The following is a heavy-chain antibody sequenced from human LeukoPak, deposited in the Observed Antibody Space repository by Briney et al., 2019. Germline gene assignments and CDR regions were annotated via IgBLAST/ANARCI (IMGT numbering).Heavy chain of an antibody. CDR1: GFTFSSYW. V-gene: IGHV3-7*01. D-gene: IGHD4-17*01. Sequence: PGGTLRLSCAASGFTFSSYWMSWVRQAPGKGLEWVANIKQDGSEKYYVDSVKGRFTISRDNAKNSLYLQMNSLRAEDTAVYYCARENGDYDYYYYYMDVWGKGTTVTVSS. J-gene: IGHJ6*03. CDR3: ARENGDYDYYYYYMDV. CDR2: IKQDGSEK.